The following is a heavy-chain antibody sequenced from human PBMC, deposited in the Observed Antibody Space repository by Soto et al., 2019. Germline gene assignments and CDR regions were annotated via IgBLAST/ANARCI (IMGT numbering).Heavy chain of an antibody. V-gene: IGHV1-69*06. D-gene: IGHD6-13*01. CDR1: GGTFSSYA. Sequence: GXSVKVSCKASGGTFSSYAISWVRQAPVQGLEWMGGIIPIFGTANYAQKFQGRVTITADKSTSTAYMELSSLRSEDTAVYYCARDGEVRYSSSWYRWFDPWGQGTLVTVSS. CDR2: IIPIFGTA. J-gene: IGHJ5*02. CDR3: ARDGEVRYSSSWYRWFDP.